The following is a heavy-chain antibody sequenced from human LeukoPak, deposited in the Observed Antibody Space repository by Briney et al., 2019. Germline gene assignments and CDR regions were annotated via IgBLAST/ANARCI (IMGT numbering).Heavy chain of an antibody. CDR2: ISSSGSSI. CDR1: GFTFSGYE. CDR3: ARDLSGWYDY. V-gene: IGHV3-48*03. Sequence: PGGSLRLSCAASGFTFSGYEMNWVRQAPGKGLEWASYISSSGSSIYYADSVKGRFTISRDNAKNSLYLQMNSLRAEDTAVYYCARDLSGWYDYWGQGTLVTVSP. D-gene: IGHD6-19*01. J-gene: IGHJ4*02.